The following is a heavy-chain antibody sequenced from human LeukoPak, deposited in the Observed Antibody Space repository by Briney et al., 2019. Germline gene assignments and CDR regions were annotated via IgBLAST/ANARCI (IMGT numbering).Heavy chain of an antibody. D-gene: IGHD4-17*01. CDR1: GGSISSSSYY. CDR2: IYYSGST. J-gene: IGHJ4*02. CDR3: ARGRPPRSDYLIDY. V-gene: IGHV4-39*07. Sequence: SETLSLTCTVSGGSISSSSYYWGWIRQPPGKGLEWIGSIYYSGSTYYNPSLKSRVTISVDTSKNQFSLKLSSVTAADTAVYYCARGRPPRSDYLIDYWGQGTLVTVSS.